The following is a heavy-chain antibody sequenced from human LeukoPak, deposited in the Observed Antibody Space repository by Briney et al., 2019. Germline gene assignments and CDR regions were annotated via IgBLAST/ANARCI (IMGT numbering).Heavy chain of an antibody. J-gene: IGHJ4*02. D-gene: IGHD2-15*01. Sequence: GGSLRLSCAASGFTFSSYGMSWVRQAPGKGLEWVSAISGSGGSTYYADSVKGRFTISRDNSKSTLYLQMNSLRAEDTAVYYCAKDTGYCSGGSCYYFDYWGQGTLVTVSS. CDR3: AKDTGYCSGGSCYYFDY. CDR2: ISGSGGST. V-gene: IGHV3-23*01. CDR1: GFTFSSYG.